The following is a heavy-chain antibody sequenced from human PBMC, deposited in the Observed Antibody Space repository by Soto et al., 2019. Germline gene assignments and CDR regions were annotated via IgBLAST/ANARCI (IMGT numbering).Heavy chain of an antibody. CDR3: ARDQLSSSWDYYYYYGMDV. Sequence: EVQLVESGGGLVKPGGSLRLSCAASGFTFSSYSMNWVRQAPGKGLEWVSSISSSSSYIYYADPVKGRFTISRDNAKNSLYLQMNSLRAEDTAVYYCARDQLSSSWDYYYYYGMDVWGQGTTVTVSS. CDR1: GFTFSSYS. J-gene: IGHJ6*02. V-gene: IGHV3-21*01. CDR2: ISSSSSYI. D-gene: IGHD6-13*01.